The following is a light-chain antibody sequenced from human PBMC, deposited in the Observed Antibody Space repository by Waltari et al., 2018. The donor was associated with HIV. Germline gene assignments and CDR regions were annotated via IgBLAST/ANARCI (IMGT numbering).Light chain of an antibody. CDR2: GKN. CDR3: NSRDSSGNHQV. Sequence: SSELTQDPAVSVALGQTVRITCQGDSLRSYYASWYKQKPGQAPVLVIYGKNTRPSGIPDRFSGSSSGNTASLTITGAQAEDEADYYCNSRDSSGNHQVFGTGTKVTVL. J-gene: IGLJ1*01. V-gene: IGLV3-19*01. CDR1: SLRSYY.